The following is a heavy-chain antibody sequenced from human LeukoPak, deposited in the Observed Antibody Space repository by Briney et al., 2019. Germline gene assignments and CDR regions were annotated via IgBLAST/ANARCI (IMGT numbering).Heavy chain of an antibody. CDR1: GFTFDHYA. V-gene: IGHV3-9*03. J-gene: IGHJ4*02. CDR3: AQGIQTGGNTLLFDS. CDR2: ISYNSGSI. D-gene: IGHD7-27*01. Sequence: GGSLRLSCAASGFTFDHYAMHWVRQAPGKGLEWVSSISYNSGSIAYADSVKGRFTISRDSAKKSLYLQMNSLRPEDVGLYYCAQGIQTGGNTLLFDSWGQGTPVTVSS.